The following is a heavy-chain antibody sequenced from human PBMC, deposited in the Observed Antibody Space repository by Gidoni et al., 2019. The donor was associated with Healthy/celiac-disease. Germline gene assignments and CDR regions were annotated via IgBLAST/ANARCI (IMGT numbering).Heavy chain of an antibody. CDR3: ARGEGYSSSSLPNYGMDV. V-gene: IGHV3-13*01. CDR2: IGTAGDT. CDR1: GFTFSSYD. Sequence: EVQLVESGGGLVQPGGSLRLSCAASGFTFSSYDMPWVRQATGKGLEWVSAIGTAGDTYYPGSVKGRFTISRENAKNSLYLQMNSLRAGDTAVYYCARGEGYSSSSLPNYGMDVWGQGTTVTVSS. D-gene: IGHD6-6*01. J-gene: IGHJ6*02.